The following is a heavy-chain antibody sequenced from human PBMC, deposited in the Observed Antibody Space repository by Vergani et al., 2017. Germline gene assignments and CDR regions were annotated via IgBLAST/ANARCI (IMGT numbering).Heavy chain of an antibody. D-gene: IGHD3-9*01. CDR2: INPSGGHT. Sequence: QVQVVQSGAEVKKSGASVKVSCKTSGYTFSNYYMHWVRQAPGQGLEWMGNINPSGGHTNYAQKFQDRVTMTRDTSTSTVYMELSSLRSEDTAIYYCAREDYGILTGYRYWGQGTLVTVSA. CDR1: GYTFSNYY. V-gene: IGHV1-46*03. CDR3: AREDYGILTGYRY. J-gene: IGHJ4*02.